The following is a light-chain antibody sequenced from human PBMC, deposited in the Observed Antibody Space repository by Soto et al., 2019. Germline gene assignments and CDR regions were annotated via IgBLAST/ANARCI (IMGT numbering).Light chain of an antibody. J-gene: IGKJ2*01. CDR1: QSVSSN. CDR2: VAS. V-gene: IGKV3-15*01. Sequence: EIVMTQSPATLSVSPGETATLSCRASQSVSSNLAWYQQKPGQAPRLLIYVASTRATGIPARFTGSGSGTEFTLTISSLQSEVFAVYYCQQYTNWPRTFGQGTKLEIK. CDR3: QQYTNWPRT.